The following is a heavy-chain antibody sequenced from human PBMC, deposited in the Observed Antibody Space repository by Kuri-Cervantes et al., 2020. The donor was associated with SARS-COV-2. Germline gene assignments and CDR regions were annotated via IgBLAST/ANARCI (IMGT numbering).Heavy chain of an antibody. CDR1: GGSISSSSYY. CDR3: ARGGYDSSGAVVY. Sequence: SETLSLTCTVSGGSISSSSYYWSWIRQPAGKGLEWIGRIYTSGSTNYNPSLKSRVTMSVDTSKNQFSLKLSSVTAADTAVYYCARGGYDSSGAVVYWGQGTLVTVST. CDR2: IYTSGST. D-gene: IGHD3-22*01. J-gene: IGHJ4*02. V-gene: IGHV4-61*02.